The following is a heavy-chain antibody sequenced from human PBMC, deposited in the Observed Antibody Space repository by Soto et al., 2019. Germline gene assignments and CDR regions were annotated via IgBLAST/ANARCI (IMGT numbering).Heavy chain of an antibody. CDR1: GFTFTNYW. CDR2: IKQDGGEK. J-gene: IGHJ4*02. V-gene: IGHV3-7*04. CDR3: ARDYGGNPGIY. D-gene: IGHD2-15*01. Sequence: PGGSLRLSCAASGFTFTNYWMSWVRQAPGKGLEWVANIKQDGGEKYYVDSVKGRFTISRDNAKDSLYLQMNSLRAEDTAVYYCARDYGGNPGIYWGQGTLVTVSS.